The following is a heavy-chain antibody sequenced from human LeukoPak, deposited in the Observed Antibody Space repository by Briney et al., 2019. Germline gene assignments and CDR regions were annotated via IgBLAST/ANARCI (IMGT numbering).Heavy chain of an antibody. CDR3: ARQKYLRGPDVEYFDY. CDR1: GGSVSRSPYY. CDR2: ISSGSSYI. J-gene: IGHJ4*02. V-gene: IGHV3-11*06. Sequence: PSETLSLTCTVSGGSVSRSPYYWGWIRQPPGKGLEWVSIISSGSSYIHYADSVKGRFTISRDNAKNSLYLQMNSLRAEDTAVYYCARQKYLRGPDVEYFDYWGQGTLVTVSS. D-gene: IGHD5/OR15-5a*01.